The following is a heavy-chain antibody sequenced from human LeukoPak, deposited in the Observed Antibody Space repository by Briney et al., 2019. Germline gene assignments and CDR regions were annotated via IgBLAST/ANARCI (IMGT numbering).Heavy chain of an antibody. J-gene: IGHJ4*02. CDR2: GRNRANGETT. CDR3: ARSSSNGNHVFDY. V-gene: IGHV3-72*01. Sequence: GGSLRLSCAASGFIFSDHYMDWLRQVPGKGLEWVGRGRNRANGETTEYAASVRGRFTISRDDSRNLVYLQMISLRSEDTAVYYCARSSSNGNHVFDYWGQGTTVTVSS. D-gene: IGHD6-13*01. CDR1: GFIFSDHY.